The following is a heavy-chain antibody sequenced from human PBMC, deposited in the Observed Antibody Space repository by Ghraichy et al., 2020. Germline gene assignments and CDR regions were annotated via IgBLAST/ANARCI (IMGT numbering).Heavy chain of an antibody. Sequence: GESLNISCAASGFNMTSRAMHRVRQAPGKGLEWVAIISHDGARKMYAASVEGRFTVSRATADNTLALQMDNLRPDDTATYYCATGYCSGTSCHFEGYYYSPMDVWGQGTTAIVSS. CDR1: GFNMTSRA. V-gene: IGHV3-30-3*01. D-gene: IGHD2-15*01. CDR3: ATGYCSGTSCHFEGYYYSPMDV. CDR2: ISHDGARK. J-gene: IGHJ6*02.